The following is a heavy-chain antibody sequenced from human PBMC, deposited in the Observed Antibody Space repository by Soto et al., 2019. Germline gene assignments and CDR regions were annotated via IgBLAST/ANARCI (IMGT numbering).Heavy chain of an antibody. J-gene: IGHJ6*02. CDR1: GGAFSSYA. Sequence: ASVKFSCKASGGAFSSYAISWVRQAPGQGLEWMGWISPYNGKTNYAQKLRGRVTMTTDTSTSTAYMELRSLRSDDTAVYYCARDHSSSWYLNFYYYYYGMDVWGQGTTVTVSS. CDR2: ISPYNGKT. CDR3: ARDHSSSWYLNFYYYYYGMDV. D-gene: IGHD6-13*01. V-gene: IGHV1-18*01.